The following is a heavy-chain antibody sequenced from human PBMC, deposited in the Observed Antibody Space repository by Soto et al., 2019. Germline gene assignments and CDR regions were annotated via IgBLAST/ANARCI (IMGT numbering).Heavy chain of an antibody. CDR1: GGTFSIYA. D-gene: IGHD1-26*01. J-gene: IGHJ6*02. CDR3: ARPAKYSRSYWAPRHYYYGMDV. Sequence: SVKVSCKASGGTFSIYAISWVRQAPGQGLEWMGGIIPIFGTANYAQKFQGRVTITADESTSTAYMELSSLRSEDTAVYYCARPAKYSRSYWAPRHYYYGMDVWGQGTTVTVSS. V-gene: IGHV1-69*13. CDR2: IIPIFGTA.